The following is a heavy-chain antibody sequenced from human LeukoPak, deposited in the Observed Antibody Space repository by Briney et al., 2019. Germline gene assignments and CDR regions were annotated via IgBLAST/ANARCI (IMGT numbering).Heavy chain of an antibody. V-gene: IGHV4-34*01. CDR3: ARLGYCSSTSCDPNWFDP. D-gene: IGHD2-2*01. J-gene: IGHJ5*02. Sequence: SETLSLTCAVYGGSFSGYCWSWIRQPPEKGLEWIGEINHGGSTNYNPSLKSRVTMSGDTSKNQFSLKLTSVTAADTAVYYCARLGYCSSTSCDPNWFDPWGQGTLVTVSS. CDR2: INHGGST. CDR1: GGSFSGYC.